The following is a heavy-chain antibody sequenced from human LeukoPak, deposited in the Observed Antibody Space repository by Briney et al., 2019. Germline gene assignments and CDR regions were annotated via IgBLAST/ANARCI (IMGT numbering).Heavy chain of an antibody. V-gene: IGHV1-2*02. J-gene: IGHJ4*02. Sequence: ASVKVSCKASGYTFTGYYMHWVRQAPGQGLEWIGWINPNSGGTNYAQKFQGRVTMTRDTSISTAYMELSRLRSDDTAVYYCARDLPGWPAAILWGQGTLVTVSS. CDR2: INPNSGGT. CDR3: ARDLPGWPAAIL. D-gene: IGHD2-2*01. CDR1: GYTFTGYY.